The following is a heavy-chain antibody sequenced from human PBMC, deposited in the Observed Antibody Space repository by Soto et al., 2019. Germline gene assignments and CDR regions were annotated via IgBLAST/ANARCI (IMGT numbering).Heavy chain of an antibody. V-gene: IGHV3-15*01. CDR2: IKTKTDGGPT. CDR3: ATVGVTSWYGY. J-gene: IGHJ4*02. Sequence: EVQLVESGGGLVKPGGSLRLSCAASGITFNNAWMSWVRQAPGKGLEWVGRIKTKTDGGPTDYAAPVKGRFTISRDDSKNTLYLQMNSLKTEDTAVYYCATVGVTSWYGYWGQGTLVTVSS. CDR1: GITFNNAW. D-gene: IGHD6-13*01.